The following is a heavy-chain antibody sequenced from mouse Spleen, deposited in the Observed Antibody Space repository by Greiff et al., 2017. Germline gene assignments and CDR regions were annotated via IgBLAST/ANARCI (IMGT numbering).Heavy chain of an antibody. Sequence: EVKLQESGAELVKPGASVKLSCTASGFNIKDTYMHWVKQRPEQGLEWIGRIDPANGNTKYDPKFQGKATITADTSSNTAYLQLSSLTSEDTAVYYCARMGSSYVGYYFDYWGQGTTLTVSS. D-gene: IGHD1-1*01. J-gene: IGHJ2*01. CDR2: IDPANGNT. V-gene: IGHV14-3*02. CDR3: ARMGSSYVGYYFDY. CDR1: GFNIKDTY.